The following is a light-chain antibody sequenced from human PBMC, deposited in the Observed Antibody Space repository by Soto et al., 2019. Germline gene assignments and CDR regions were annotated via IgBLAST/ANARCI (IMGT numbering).Light chain of an antibody. Sequence: AIQMTQSPSSLSASVGDRVTITCRASQVIRNDLGWYQQKPGRAPKLLIYAASTLQGGVPSRFSGGGSGTEFTLTVSSLQPEDFATYYCLQDYNYPWTFGQGTKVEIK. CDR1: QVIRND. CDR3: LQDYNYPWT. J-gene: IGKJ1*01. CDR2: AAS. V-gene: IGKV1-6*01.